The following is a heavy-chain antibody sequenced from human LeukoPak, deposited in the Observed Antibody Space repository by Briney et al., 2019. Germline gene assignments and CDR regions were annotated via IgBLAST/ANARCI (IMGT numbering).Heavy chain of an antibody. V-gene: IGHV1-18*01. CDR2: NRAYKGNT. D-gene: IGHD6-19*01. Sequence: ASVKVPCKDFVYTFPRHGISRGRRAPGQGLEGRGWNRAYKGNTNYAQKLQGRVTMTTDTSTSTAYMELRSLRSDDTAVYYCARDPGYSSGWYSNWFDPWGQGTLVTVSS. CDR1: VYTFPRHG. J-gene: IGHJ5*02. CDR3: ARDPGYSSGWYSNWFDP.